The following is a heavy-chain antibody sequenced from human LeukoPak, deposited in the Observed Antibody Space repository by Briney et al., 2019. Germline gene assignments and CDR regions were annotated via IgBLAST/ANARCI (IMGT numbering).Heavy chain of an antibody. Sequence: GGPLRLSCAASGFTFSTYSMNWVRQAPGKGLEWVSYISYSINTIYYADSVKGRFTISRDNAKSSLYLQMNSLRDEDTAVYYCARDSRYSGTYYSDYWGQGTLVTVSS. V-gene: IGHV3-48*02. CDR1: GFTFSTYS. CDR3: ARDSRYSGTYYSDY. CDR2: ISYSINTI. D-gene: IGHD1-26*01. J-gene: IGHJ4*02.